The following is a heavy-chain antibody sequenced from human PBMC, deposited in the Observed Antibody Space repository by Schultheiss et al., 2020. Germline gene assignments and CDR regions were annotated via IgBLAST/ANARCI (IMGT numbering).Heavy chain of an antibody. CDR1: GFTFSSYA. CDR2: ISGSGGST. D-gene: IGHD2-15*01. CDR3: AKADQIVVVAATLPDY. V-gene: IGHV3-23*01. J-gene: IGHJ4*02. Sequence: GGSLRLSCAASGFTFSSYAMSWVRQAPGKGLEWVSAISGSGGSTYYADSVKGRFTISRDNSKNTLYLQMNSLRAEDTAVYYCAKADQIVVVAATLPDYWGQGTLVTVSS.